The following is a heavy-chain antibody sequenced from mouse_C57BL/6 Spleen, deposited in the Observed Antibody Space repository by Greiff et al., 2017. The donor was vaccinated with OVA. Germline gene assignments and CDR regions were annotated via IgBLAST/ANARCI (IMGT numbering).Heavy chain of an antibody. CDR3: TTSPRYGSSHWYFDV. V-gene: IGHV14-4*01. D-gene: IGHD1-1*01. J-gene: IGHJ1*03. CDR2: IDPENGDT. CDR1: GFNIKDDY. Sequence: DVKLVESGAELVRPGASVKLSCTASGFNIKDDYMHWVKQRPEQGLEWIGWIDPENGDTEYASKFQGKATITADTSSNTAYLQLSSLTSEDTAVYYCTTSPRYGSSHWYFDVWGTGTTVTVSS.